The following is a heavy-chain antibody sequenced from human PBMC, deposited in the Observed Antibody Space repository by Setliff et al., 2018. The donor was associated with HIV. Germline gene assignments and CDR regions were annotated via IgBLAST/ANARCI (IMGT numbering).Heavy chain of an antibody. CDR3: ARDFGGYCSSMSCPGLFDP. D-gene: IGHD2-2*01. V-gene: IGHV1-24*01. CDR2: FDPEDGET. Sequence: ASVKVSCKVSGYTLTELSMHWVRQAPGKGLEWMGGFDPEDGETIYAQEFQGRVTITTDESTSTAYMELSGLRSEDTAVYYCARDFGGYCSSMSCPGLFDPWGQGTLVTVSS. CDR1: GYTLTELS. J-gene: IGHJ5*02.